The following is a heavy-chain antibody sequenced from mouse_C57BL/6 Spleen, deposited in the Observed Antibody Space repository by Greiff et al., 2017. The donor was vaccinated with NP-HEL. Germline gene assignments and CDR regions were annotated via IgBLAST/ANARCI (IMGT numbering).Heavy chain of an antibody. V-gene: IGHV5-4*01. J-gene: IGHJ4*01. Sequence: EVMLVESGGGLVKPGGSLKLSCAASGFTFSSYAMSWVRQTPEKRLEWVATISDGGSYTYYPDNVKGRFTISRDNAKNNLYLQMSHLKSEDTAMYYCAREITTARYAMDYWGQGTSVTVSS. CDR1: GFTFSSYA. CDR3: AREITTARYAMDY. CDR2: ISDGGSYT. D-gene: IGHD1-2*01.